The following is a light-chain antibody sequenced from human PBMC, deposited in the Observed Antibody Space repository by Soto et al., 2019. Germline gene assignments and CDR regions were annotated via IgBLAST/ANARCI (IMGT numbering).Light chain of an antibody. J-gene: IGKJ1*01. CDR1: QSVSNNF. CDR2: GAS. CDR3: QQYGSPPPT. Sequence: IVLTQSPGTLSLSPGERATLSCRASQSVSNNFLAWYQRKPGQAPRLLIYGASSRATGIPDRFSGSGSETDFTLSISRLAPEDSAVYFCQQYGSPPPTFGQGTKVEI. V-gene: IGKV3-20*01.